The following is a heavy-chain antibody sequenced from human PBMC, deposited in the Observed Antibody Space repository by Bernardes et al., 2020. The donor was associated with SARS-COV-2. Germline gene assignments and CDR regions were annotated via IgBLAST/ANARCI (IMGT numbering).Heavy chain of an antibody. CDR3: ANILTPPPSSGMDV. D-gene: IGHD3-9*01. J-gene: IGHJ6*02. CDR1: GGSFSGYY. Sequence: SETLSLTCAVYGGSFSGYYWSWIRQPPGKGLEWIGEINHSGSTNYNPSLKSRVTISVDTSKNQFSLKLSSVTAADTAVYCCANILTPPPSSGMDVWGQGTTVTVSS. V-gene: IGHV4-34*01. CDR2: INHSGST.